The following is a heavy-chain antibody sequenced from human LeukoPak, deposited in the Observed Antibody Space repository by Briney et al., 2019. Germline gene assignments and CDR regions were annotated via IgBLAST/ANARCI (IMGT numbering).Heavy chain of an antibody. CDR2: INPNSGGT. J-gene: IGHJ4*02. D-gene: IGHD3-10*01. CDR3: ARIMVRGALAFDY. V-gene: IGHV1-2*02. CDR1: GYTFTGYY. Sequence: ASVKVSCKASGYTFTGYYMHWVRQAPGQGLEWMGWINPNSGGTNYAQKFQGRVTMTRDTSISTAYMELSRLRSDDMAVYYCARIMVRGALAFDYWGQGTLVTVSS.